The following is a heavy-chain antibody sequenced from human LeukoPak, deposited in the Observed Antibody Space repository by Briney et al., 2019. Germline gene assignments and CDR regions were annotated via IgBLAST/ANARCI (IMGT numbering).Heavy chain of an antibody. V-gene: IGHV1-46*01. CDR1: GYTFTSYY. CDR3: ARDPEGAAGTDQFDY. Sequence: ASVKVSCKASGYTFTSYYVHWVRQAPGQGLEWMGIINPSGGSTSYAQKFQGRVTMTRDTSTSTVYMELSSLRSEDTAVYYCARDPEGAAGTDQFDYWGQGTLVTVSS. J-gene: IGHJ4*02. D-gene: IGHD6-13*01. CDR2: INPSGGST.